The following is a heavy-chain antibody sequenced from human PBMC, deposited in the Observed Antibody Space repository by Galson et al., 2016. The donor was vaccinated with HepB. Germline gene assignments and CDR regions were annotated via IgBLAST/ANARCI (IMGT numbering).Heavy chain of an antibody. CDR2: ISYSGST. Sequence: TLSLTCTVSGGSISSGDYYWSWIRQHPGKGLEWIGYISYSGSTYYNPSLKSRVTISVDTSKNQFSLKLSSVTAADTAVHYCARVGRLDFWSGFYVPPFDFWGQGTLVTVSS. V-gene: IGHV4-31*03. J-gene: IGHJ4*02. CDR3: ARVGRLDFWSGFYVPPFDF. CDR1: GGSISSGDYY. D-gene: IGHD3-3*01.